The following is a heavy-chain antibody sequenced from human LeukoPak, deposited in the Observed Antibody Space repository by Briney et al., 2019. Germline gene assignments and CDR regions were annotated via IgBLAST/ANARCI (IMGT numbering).Heavy chain of an antibody. V-gene: IGHV4-59*02. CDR3: ARRAGTGTPVYFDY. J-gene: IGHJ4*02. CDR2: AYDSGIS. Sequence: SETLSLTCTVSGGSVSNNHWSWIRQSTEKGLEWIGYAYDSGISNYNPSLESRVTPSVDTSKNQFSLRLTSVTAADTAVYFCARRAGTGTPVYFDYWARESWSPSLQ. D-gene: IGHD6-19*01. CDR1: GGSVSNNH.